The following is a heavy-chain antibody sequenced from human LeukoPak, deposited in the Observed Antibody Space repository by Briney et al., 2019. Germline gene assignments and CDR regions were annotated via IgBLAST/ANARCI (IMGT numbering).Heavy chain of an antibody. CDR3: ARVLDDSSGYYLDY. J-gene: IGHJ4*02. CDR1: GGSISSYY. CDR2: IYTSGST. V-gene: IGHV4-4*07. D-gene: IGHD3-22*01. Sequence: SETLSLTCTVSGGSISSYYWSWIRQPTGKGLEWIGRIYTSGSTNYNPSLKSRVTMSVDTSKNQFSLKLSSVTAADTAVYYCARVLDDSSGYYLDYWGQGTLVTVSS.